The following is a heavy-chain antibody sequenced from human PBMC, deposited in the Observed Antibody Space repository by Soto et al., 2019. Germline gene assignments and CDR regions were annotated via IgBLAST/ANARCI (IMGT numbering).Heavy chain of an antibody. V-gene: IGHV1-69*06. Sequence: SVKVSCKASGGTFSSYAISWVRQAPGQGLEWMGGIIPIFGTANYAQKFQGRVTITAEKSTSTAYMELSSLRSEDTAVYYRARDTMMTPAYYFDYWGQGTLVTVSS. CDR3: ARDTMMTPAYYFDY. J-gene: IGHJ4*02. CDR1: GGTFSSYA. D-gene: IGHD3-22*01. CDR2: IIPIFGTA.